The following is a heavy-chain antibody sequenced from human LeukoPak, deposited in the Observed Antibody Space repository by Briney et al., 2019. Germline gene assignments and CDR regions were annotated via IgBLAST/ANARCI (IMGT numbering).Heavy chain of an antibody. CDR3: ARDQAPRMITFGGPRRWFDP. CDR1: GYTFTSYG. V-gene: IGHV1-18*01. D-gene: IGHD3-16*01. J-gene: IGHJ5*02. CDR2: ISAYNGNT. Sequence: ASVKVSCKASGYTFTSYGISWVRQAPGQGLEWMGWISAYNGNTNYAQKLQGRDTMTTDTSTSTAYMELRSLRSDDTAVYYCARDQAPRMITFGGPRRWFDPWGQGTLVTVSS.